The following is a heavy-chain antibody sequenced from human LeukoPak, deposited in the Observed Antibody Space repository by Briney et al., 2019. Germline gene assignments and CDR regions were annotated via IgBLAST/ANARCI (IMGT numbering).Heavy chain of an antibody. Sequence: GGSLRLSCAASGFTFSSYWMSWVRQAPGKGLEWVANIKQDGSEKYYVDSVKGRFTISRDNAKNSLYLQMNSLRAEDTAVYYCARDSPSYCSGGSCCAYYFDYWGQGTLVTVSS. D-gene: IGHD2-15*01. CDR2: IKQDGSEK. V-gene: IGHV3-7*01. CDR3: ARDSPSYCSGGSCCAYYFDY. CDR1: GFTFSSYW. J-gene: IGHJ4*02.